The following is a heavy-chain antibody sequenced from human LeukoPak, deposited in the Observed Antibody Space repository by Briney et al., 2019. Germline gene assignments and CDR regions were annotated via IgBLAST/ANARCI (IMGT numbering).Heavy chain of an antibody. CDR2: IRERGGST. J-gene: IGHJ4*02. CDR3: AKRGIVIRAVIIIGFHKEAYYFDY. CDR1: GITLSNYG. D-gene: IGHD3-10*01. V-gene: IGHV3-23*01. Sequence: GGSLRLSCVVSGITLSNYGMSWVRQAPGKGLEWVSGIRERGGSTNYADSVKGRFIISRDTSKNTVYLQMNSLRVEDTAVYFCAKRGIVIRAVIIIGFHKEAYYFDYWGQGILVTVSS.